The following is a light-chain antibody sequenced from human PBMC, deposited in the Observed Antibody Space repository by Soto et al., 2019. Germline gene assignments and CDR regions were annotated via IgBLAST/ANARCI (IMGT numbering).Light chain of an antibody. CDR3: GSYISSITYV. V-gene: IGLV2-14*01. CDR1: SSDVGGYDY. CDR2: EVS. Sequence: LTQPASVSGSPGQSITISCTGTSSDVGGYDYVSWYQQHPGKAPKLMIYEVSNRPSGVSNRFSGSKSGNTASLTISGLQTEDEADYYCGSYISSITYVFGTGTKVTVL. J-gene: IGLJ1*01.